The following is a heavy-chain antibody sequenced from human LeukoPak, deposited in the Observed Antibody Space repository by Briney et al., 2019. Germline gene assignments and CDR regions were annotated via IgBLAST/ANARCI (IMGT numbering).Heavy chain of an antibody. D-gene: IGHD2-2*02. Sequence: PGGSLRLSCAAPGVIFSDYYMNWIRQTPGKGLEWVSYISISGSTIYYANSGKGRFTISRANAKNSLYLQMNSLRAEDTAVYYCARDGKTGYCSTTSCYTNHYFDYWGQGTLVTVSS. CDR1: GVIFSDYY. V-gene: IGHV3-11*04. J-gene: IGHJ4*02. CDR2: ISISGSTI. CDR3: ARDGKTGYCSTTSCYTNHYFDY.